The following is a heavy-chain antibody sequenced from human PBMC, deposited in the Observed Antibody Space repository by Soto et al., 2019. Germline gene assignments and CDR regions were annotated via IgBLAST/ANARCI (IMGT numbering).Heavy chain of an antibody. CDR1: GGSISSSSYY. J-gene: IGHJ5*02. V-gene: IGHV4-39*01. D-gene: IGHD5-18*01. CDR3: ARHMTYSYGYRFHWFDP. Sequence: QLQLQESGPGLVKPSETLSLTCTVSGGSISSSSYYWGWIRQPPGKGLEWIGSIYYSWSTYYNPSLKSRVTISVDTSKNQFSLKLSSVTAADTAGYYCARHMTYSYGYRFHWFDPWGQGTLVTVSS. CDR2: IYYSWST.